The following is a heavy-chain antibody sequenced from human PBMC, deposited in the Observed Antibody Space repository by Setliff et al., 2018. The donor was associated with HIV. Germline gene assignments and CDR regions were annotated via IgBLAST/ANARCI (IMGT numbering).Heavy chain of an antibody. CDR3: ARDTWYYSAKHLDV. V-gene: IGHV3-23*01. Sequence: LRLSCAASGFTFSSYAMSWVRQAPGKGLEWVSAISGSGGSTHYADSVKGRFTISRDNSENTLYLEMNNLRAEDTAVYYCARDTWYYSAKHLDVWGKGTTVTVSS. CDR2: ISGSGGST. D-gene: IGHD3-10*01. J-gene: IGHJ6*04. CDR1: GFTFSSYA.